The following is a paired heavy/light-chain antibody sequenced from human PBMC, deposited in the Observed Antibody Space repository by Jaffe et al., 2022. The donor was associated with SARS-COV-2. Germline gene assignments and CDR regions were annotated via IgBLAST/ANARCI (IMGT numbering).Light chain of an antibody. CDR3: QHYNSYPLT. Sequence: DVQMTQSPSTLSAYVGDRVTITCRASQSINSWLAWYQQKPGKAPRLLIYKASSLGSGVPSRFSGSGSGTEFTLTISSLQPDDFATYYCQHYNSYPLTFGPGTKVHVK. J-gene: IGKJ3*01. CDR2: KAS. CDR1: QSINSW. V-gene: IGKV1-5*03.
Heavy chain of an antibody. D-gene: IGHD4-4*01. CDR1: GFTFSSYW. J-gene: IGHJ4*02. CDR3: ARSDYSGNSYFDC. V-gene: IGHV3-74*01. CDR2: IKSDGTST. Sequence: EVQLVESGGGLVQPGGSLRLSCAASGFTFSSYWMHWVRQAPGQGLVWVSRIKSDGTSTNYADSVKGRFTISRDNAENTLYLQMNSLRAEDTAVYYCARSDYSGNSYFDCWGQGTLVTVSS.